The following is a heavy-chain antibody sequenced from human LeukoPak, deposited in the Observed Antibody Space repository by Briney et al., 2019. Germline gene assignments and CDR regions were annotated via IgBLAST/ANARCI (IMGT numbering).Heavy chain of an antibody. J-gene: IGHJ4*02. CDR3: ARGGAARPDF. CDR2: ISGSGHDI. V-gene: IGHV3-11*04. CDR1: GFTFSDSY. D-gene: IGHD6-6*01. Sequence: PGGSLRLSCAASGFTFSDSYMTWVRQAPGKGVEWVAYISGSGHDINYSDSVKGRFTISRDNAKNSLYLQMNSLRVEDTAVYYCARGGAARPDFWGQGTLVTVSS.